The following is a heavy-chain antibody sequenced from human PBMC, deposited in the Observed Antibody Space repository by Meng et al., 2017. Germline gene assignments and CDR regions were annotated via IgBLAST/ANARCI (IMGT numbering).Heavy chain of an antibody. V-gene: IGHV4-39*06. CDR3: ARGHNDYGDYPNWFDP. Sequence: RLRRAESGPGLVKPSETLSLTCTVSGGSIRSSSYYWGWIRQPPGKGLEWIGSIYYSGSTYYNPSLKSRVTISVDTSKNQFSLKLSSVTAADTAVYYCARGHNDYGDYPNWFDPWGQGTLVTVSS. CDR1: GGSIRSSSYY. CDR2: IYYSGST. D-gene: IGHD4-17*01. J-gene: IGHJ5*02.